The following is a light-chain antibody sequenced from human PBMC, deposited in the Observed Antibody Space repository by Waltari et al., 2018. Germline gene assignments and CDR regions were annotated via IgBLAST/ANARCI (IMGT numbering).Light chain of an antibody. CDR2: RAS. Sequence: DIQMTQSPSTLSASVGDRVTITCRASQSISSWLAWYQQKPGKAPKLLIYRASSLESGVPSRFRGSGSGTEFTLTISSLQPDDFATYYCQQYNSHSWTFGQGTKVDIK. V-gene: IGKV1-5*03. CDR3: QQYNSHSWT. CDR1: QSISSW. J-gene: IGKJ1*01.